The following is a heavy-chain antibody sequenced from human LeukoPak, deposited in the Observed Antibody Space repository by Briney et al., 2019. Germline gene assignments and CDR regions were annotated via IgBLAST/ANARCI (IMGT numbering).Heavy chain of an antibody. D-gene: IGHD2-21*02. Sequence: PGGSLRLSCAASGFTFSDAWMSWVRQAPGKGLEWVGRVKSNTDGATTDYAAPVKSRFTISRDDSKSTLYLQMNSLKTEDTAVYYCATVSRSGDRRRYFQHWGQGTLVTVSS. V-gene: IGHV3-15*01. J-gene: IGHJ1*01. CDR2: VKSNTDGATT. CDR1: GFTFSDAW. CDR3: ATVSRSGDRRRYFQH.